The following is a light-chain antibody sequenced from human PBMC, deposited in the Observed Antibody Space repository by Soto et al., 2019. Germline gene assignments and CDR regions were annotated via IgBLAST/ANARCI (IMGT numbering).Light chain of an antibody. CDR1: QSVRSSY. Sequence: EIVLTQSPGTLSSSPGERATLSCRASQSVRSSYLAWYQQKPGQAPRLLIYGASSRATGIPDRFSGSGSGTDFTLTISRLEPEDFAVYYCQQYGSSPYTFGLGTKLEIK. CDR2: GAS. V-gene: IGKV3-20*01. J-gene: IGKJ2*01. CDR3: QQYGSSPYT.